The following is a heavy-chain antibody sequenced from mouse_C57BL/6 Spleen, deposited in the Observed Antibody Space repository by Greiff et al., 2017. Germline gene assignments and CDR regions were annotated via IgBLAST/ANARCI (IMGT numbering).Heavy chain of an antibody. D-gene: IGHD1-1*01. J-gene: IGHJ4*01. CDR3: AKNYYGKAMDY. V-gene: IGHV2-4*01. CDR1: GFSLTSYG. Sequence: VQRVESGPGLVQPSQSLSITCTVSGFSLTSYGVHWVRQPPGKGLEWLGVIWSGGSTDYNAAFISRLSISKDNSKSQVFFKMKSLQADDTAIYLWAKNYYGKAMDYWGQGTSVTVSS. CDR2: IWSGGST.